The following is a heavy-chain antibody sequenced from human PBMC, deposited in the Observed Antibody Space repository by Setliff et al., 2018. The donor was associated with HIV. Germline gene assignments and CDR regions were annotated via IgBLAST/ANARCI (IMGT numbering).Heavy chain of an antibody. D-gene: IGHD6-13*01. V-gene: IGHV4-4*09. CDR2: IHTSGST. CDR3: ARGGSRGSWYWDY. Sequence: SETLSLTCTVSSGSISDYYWSWIRQPPGKGLEWIGYIHTSGSTNYNPSLKSRVTISVDTSKNQFSLKLSSVTAADTAVYYCARGGSRGSWYWDYWGQGTMVTVSS. J-gene: IGHJ4*02. CDR1: SGSISDYY.